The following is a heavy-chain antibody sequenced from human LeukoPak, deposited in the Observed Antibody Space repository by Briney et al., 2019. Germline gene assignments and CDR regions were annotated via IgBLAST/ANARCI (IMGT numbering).Heavy chain of an antibody. CDR2: VTHRGDT. V-gene: IGHV4-34*01. J-gene: IGHJ4*03. Sequence: SETLSLTCAVYGGSFTGYYWSWIRQSPGKGLQWIAEVTHRGDTNYNPSVKGRVTISVDTSKNQFSLKVTSLTAADTAVYYCARGPTISENGYFDYWGQGTLVTVSA. CDR1: GGSFTGYY. D-gene: IGHD5-24*01. CDR3: ARGPTISENGYFDY.